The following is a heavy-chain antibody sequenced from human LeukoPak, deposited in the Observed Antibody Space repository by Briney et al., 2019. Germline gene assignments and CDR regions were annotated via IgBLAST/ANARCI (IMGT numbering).Heavy chain of an antibody. CDR2: IYTSGST. V-gene: IGHV4-4*07. CDR1: GGSISSYY. J-gene: IGHJ3*02. CDR3: ARDRVVPAARGDAFDI. Sequence: SETLSLTCTVSGGSISSYYWSWIRQPAGKGLEWIGRIYTSGSTNYNPSLKSRVTMSVDTSKNQFSLELSSVTAADTAVYYCARDRVVPAARGDAFDIWGQGTMVTVSS. D-gene: IGHD2-2*01.